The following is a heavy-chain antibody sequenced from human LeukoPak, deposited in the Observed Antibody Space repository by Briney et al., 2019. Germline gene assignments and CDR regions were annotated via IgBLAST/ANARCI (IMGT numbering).Heavy chain of an antibody. J-gene: IGHJ5*02. CDR3: AREVDYYGSGSAGWFDP. CDR2: ISSSSSYI. D-gene: IGHD3-10*01. Sequence: PGGSLRLSCAASGFTFSSYSMNWVRQAPGKGLEWVSSISSSSSYIYYADSVKGQFTISRDNAKNSLYLQMNSLRAEDTAVYYCAREVDYYGSGSAGWFDPWGQGTLVTVSS. CDR1: GFTFSSYS. V-gene: IGHV3-21*01.